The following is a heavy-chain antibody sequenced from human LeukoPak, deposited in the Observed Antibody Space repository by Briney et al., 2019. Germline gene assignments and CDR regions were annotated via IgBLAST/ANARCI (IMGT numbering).Heavy chain of an antibody. V-gene: IGHV4-38-2*01. D-gene: IGHD3-10*01. CDR2: FWHSGST. CDR1: NYSFTSGYC. Sequence: NTSETLSLTCVDSNYSFTSGYCWGWIRQPPGEGLQWIGSFWHSGSTYYNPSLKSRVTISLDTSKNQFSLTLNSVTAADTAVYYCARHVGWYGESSLDSWGHGHLVTVSS. CDR3: ARHVGWYGESSLDS. J-gene: IGHJ5*01.